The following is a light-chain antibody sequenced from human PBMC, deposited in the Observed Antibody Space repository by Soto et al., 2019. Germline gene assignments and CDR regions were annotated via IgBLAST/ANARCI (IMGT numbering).Light chain of an antibody. CDR3: SSYTISTTQV. J-gene: IGLJ2*01. CDR2: EVS. V-gene: IGLV2-14*01. Sequence: QSALTQPASVSGSPGQSITISCTGTSSDVGAYNYVSWYQQHQGKAPKLLISEVSNRPSGVPNRFSGSKSGNTASLTISGLQAEDEADYFCSSYTISTTQVFGGGTKLTVL. CDR1: SSDVGAYNY.